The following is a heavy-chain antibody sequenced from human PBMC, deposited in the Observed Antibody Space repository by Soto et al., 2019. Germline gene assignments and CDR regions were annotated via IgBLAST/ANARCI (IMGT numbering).Heavy chain of an antibody. V-gene: IGHV4-30-4*01. D-gene: IGHD2-15*01. CDR1: GGSISSGNYY. CDR3: ATMGTPATGLYFFDS. CDR2: ISYSGST. J-gene: IGHJ4*02. Sequence: QVQLQESGPGLVKPSQTLSLTCTVSGGSISSGNYYWSWIRQPPGKGLEWIGFISYSGSTYYSTSPKSRVTISVDTSQSQFSLNLSFVTAADTAVYYCATMGTPATGLYFFDSWGQGSLVTVSS.